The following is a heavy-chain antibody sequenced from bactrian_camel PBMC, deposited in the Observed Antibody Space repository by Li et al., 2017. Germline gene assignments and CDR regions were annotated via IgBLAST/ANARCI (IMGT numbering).Heavy chain of an antibody. CDR1: TGTFRSAC. CDR2: IDSVGET. V-gene: IGHV3S53*01. J-gene: IGHJ4*01. D-gene: IGHD2*01. Sequence: HVQLVESGGGSVQAGGSLRLSCAARTGTFRSACMGWIRQVSGKEREGVASIDSVGETTYTDSVKGRFTISRDNAKNSVYLQMNNLKLEDTATYYCAADFGPYCSGSYLARRANFEGLGTQVTVS.